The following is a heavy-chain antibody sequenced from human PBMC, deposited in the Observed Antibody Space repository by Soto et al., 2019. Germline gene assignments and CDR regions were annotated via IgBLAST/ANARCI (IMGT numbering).Heavy chain of an antibody. CDR1: GYTFSSYV. CDR2: INAGNGNT. V-gene: IGHV1-3*01. Sequence: ASVKVSCKASGYTFSSYVIHWVRQAPGQRLEWMGWINAGNGNTEYSQKFQDRVTITRDTSASIVYMELSSLRSEDTAVYYCARIPRETTGSALGFWGQGTMLTVYS. J-gene: IGHJ4*02. CDR3: ARIPRETTGSALGF. D-gene: IGHD4-17*01.